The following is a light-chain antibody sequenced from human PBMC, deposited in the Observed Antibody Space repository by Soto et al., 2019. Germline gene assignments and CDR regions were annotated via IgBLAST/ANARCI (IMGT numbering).Light chain of an antibody. V-gene: IGKV3-20*01. CDR2: GAS. CDR1: QSVSGSY. CDR3: EQYGSSPCR. J-gene: IGKJ1*01. Sequence: EIVLAQSPGTLSLSPGERATLSCRASQSVSGSYLAWYQQKSGQGPRLLIYGASSRATGLTDRFSGSGSGTDFTLSISRLDPDACAVYYGEQYGSSPCRVGQRNVVEVK.